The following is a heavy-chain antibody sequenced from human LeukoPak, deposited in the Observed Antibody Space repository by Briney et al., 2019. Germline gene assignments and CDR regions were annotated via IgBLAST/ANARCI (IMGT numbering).Heavy chain of an antibody. V-gene: IGHV3-23*01. CDR2: ISASGGST. Sequence: GGSLRLSCAASGFTFSSSAMSWVRQVPGKGLEWVSGISASGGSTYYADSVRGRFTISRDNSKNTLYVQMNSLRDEDTAVYCCAKHQRWESPHYLDSWGQGTLVTVSS. J-gene: IGHJ4*02. CDR3: AKHQRWESPHYLDS. D-gene: IGHD5-24*01. CDR1: GFTFSSSA.